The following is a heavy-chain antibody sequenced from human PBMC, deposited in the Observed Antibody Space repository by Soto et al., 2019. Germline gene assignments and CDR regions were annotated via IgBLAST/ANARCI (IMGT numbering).Heavy chain of an antibody. Sequence: PGGSLRLSCAASGFTFSSYAMSWVRQAPGKGLEWVSAISGSGGSTYYADSVKGRFTISRDNAKNSLSLQMNSLRAEDTAVYFCARSPGRDGYNHFDYWGQGTLVTVSS. V-gene: IGHV3-23*01. CDR2: ISGSGGST. CDR3: ARSPGRDGYNHFDY. CDR1: GFTFSSYA. J-gene: IGHJ4*02. D-gene: IGHD5-12*01.